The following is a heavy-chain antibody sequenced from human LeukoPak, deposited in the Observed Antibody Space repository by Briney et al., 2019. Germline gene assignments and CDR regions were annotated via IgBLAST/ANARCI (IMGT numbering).Heavy chain of an antibody. Sequence: ASVKVSCKASGYTFTGYYIHWVRHAPGQGLEWMGWINPNSGGTNYAQKFQGRVTMTRDTSISTAYMELSRLRSDDTAVYYCARAPDLQNDYGDYGGWFDPWGQGTLVTVSS. J-gene: IGHJ5*02. D-gene: IGHD4-17*01. CDR2: INPNSGGT. V-gene: IGHV1-2*02. CDR3: ARAPDLQNDYGDYGGWFDP. CDR1: GYTFTGYY.